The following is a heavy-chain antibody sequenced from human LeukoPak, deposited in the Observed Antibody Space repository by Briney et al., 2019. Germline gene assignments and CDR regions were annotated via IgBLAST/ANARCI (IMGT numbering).Heavy chain of an antibody. Sequence: GGSLKLSCAASGFTFSGSAVHWVRQASGKGLEWVGRIRSKANSYATAYAASVKGRFTISRNDSKNTAYLQMNSLKTEDTAVYYCTRDGYNNDYWGQGTLVTVSS. D-gene: IGHD5-24*01. CDR3: TRDGYNNDY. V-gene: IGHV3-73*01. CDR1: GFTFSGSA. CDR2: IRSKANSYAT. J-gene: IGHJ4*02.